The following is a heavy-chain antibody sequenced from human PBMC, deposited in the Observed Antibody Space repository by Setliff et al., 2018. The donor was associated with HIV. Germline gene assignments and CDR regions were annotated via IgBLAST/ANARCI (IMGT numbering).Heavy chain of an antibody. V-gene: IGHV1-69*05. J-gene: IGHJ4*02. D-gene: IGHD4-17*01. Sequence: ASVKVSCKASGYPFSGYGISWVRQAPGQGLEWMGGIIPMFGTAKYAQKFQARVTLTTDESTSTAYMEVSGLKSDDTAVYYCARSGYGDYDVEAPWDYWGQGTLVTVSS. CDR1: GYPFSGYG. CDR3: ARSGYGDYDVEAPWDY. CDR2: IIPMFGTA.